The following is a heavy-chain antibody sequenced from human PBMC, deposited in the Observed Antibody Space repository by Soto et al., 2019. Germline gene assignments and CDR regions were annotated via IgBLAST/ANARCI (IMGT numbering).Heavy chain of an antibody. CDR2: LSGSGDRT. CDR3: VKVAGGMGSHSFDP. Sequence: GGSLRLSCTASGFTFSNYAMNWVRQTPGEGLEWVSGLSGSGDRTYYGDSVKGRFTVSRDNSKSTLYLQMNNLRVEDTAIYYCVKVAGGMGSHSFDPWGQGTLVTVSS. V-gene: IGHV3-23*01. CDR1: GFTFSNYA. J-gene: IGHJ5*02. D-gene: IGHD3-10*01.